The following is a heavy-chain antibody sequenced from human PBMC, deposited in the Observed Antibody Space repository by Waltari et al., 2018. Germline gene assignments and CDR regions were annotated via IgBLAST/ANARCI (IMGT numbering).Heavy chain of an antibody. CDR3: ATGADDDWYFDL. CDR1: GYTLTEFS. J-gene: IGHJ2*01. V-gene: IGHV1-24*01. Sequence: QVQLVQSGTEVKTPGASVRVSCKVSGYTLTEFSMHWVRQAPGKGLEWMGGFDPEHGETIYAQKFQGRVTMTEGTSTDTAYMELSSLRSEDTAVYYCATGADDDWYFDLWGRGTLVTVSS. D-gene: IGHD3-16*01. CDR2: FDPEHGET.